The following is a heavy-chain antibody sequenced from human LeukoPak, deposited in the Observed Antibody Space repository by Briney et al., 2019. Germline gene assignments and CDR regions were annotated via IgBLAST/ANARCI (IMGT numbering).Heavy chain of an antibody. J-gene: IGHJ4*02. D-gene: IGHD3-9*01. CDR2: IKQDGSEK. CDR1: EFTFSSYW. CDR3: ARDCLYYDISGPRFDY. V-gene: IGHV3-7*01. Sequence: PGGSLRLSCAASEFTFSSYWMSWVRQAPGKGLEWVANIKQDGSEKYYVDSLKGRFTISRDNAKNALYLQMNSLRAEDTAVYYCARDCLYYDISGPRFDYWGQGTLVTVSS.